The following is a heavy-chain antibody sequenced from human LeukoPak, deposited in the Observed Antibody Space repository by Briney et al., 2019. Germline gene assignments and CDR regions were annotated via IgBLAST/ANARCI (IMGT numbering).Heavy chain of an antibody. CDR3: ATAGIVVVVAARYYFDH. J-gene: IGHJ4*02. CDR2: FDPEDGET. Sequence: ASVKVSCKVSGYTLTELSMHWVRQAPGKGLEWMGGFDPEDGETIYAQKFQGRVTMTEDTSTDTAYMELSSLRSEDTAVYYCATAGIVVVVAARYYFDHWGQGTLVTVSS. V-gene: IGHV1-24*01. D-gene: IGHD2-15*01. CDR1: GYTLTELS.